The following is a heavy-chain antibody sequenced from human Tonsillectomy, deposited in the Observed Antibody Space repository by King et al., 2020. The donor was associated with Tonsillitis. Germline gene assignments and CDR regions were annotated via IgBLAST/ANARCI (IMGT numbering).Heavy chain of an antibody. J-gene: IGHJ4*02. CDR1: GFTFSDYY. V-gene: IGHV3-11*01. CDR3: ARDFSFWVVDTAMALDY. Sequence: VQLVESGGGLVKPGGSLRLSCAASGFTFSDYYMSWIRQAPGKGLEWVSYISSSGSTIYYADSLKGRFTISRDNAKNSLYLQMNSLRAEDPAVYYCARDFSFWVVDTAMALDYWGQGTLVTVSS. D-gene: IGHD5-18*01. CDR2: ISSSGSTI.